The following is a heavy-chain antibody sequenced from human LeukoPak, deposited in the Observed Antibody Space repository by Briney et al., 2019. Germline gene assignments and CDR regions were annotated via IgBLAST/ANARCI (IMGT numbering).Heavy chain of an antibody. J-gene: IGHJ4*02. Sequence: GGSLRLSCAASGCIFRSYSMNWVRQAPGKGLEWVSSISGSDNSADFADALKGRFTISRDNSKNTLSLQMNNMRDENTAVYYCAKDRSAADPYCFDYWGQGTLVTVSS. V-gene: IGHV3-23*01. CDR3: AKDRSAADPYCFDY. CDR1: GCIFRSYS. D-gene: IGHD1-26*01. CDR2: ISGSDNSA.